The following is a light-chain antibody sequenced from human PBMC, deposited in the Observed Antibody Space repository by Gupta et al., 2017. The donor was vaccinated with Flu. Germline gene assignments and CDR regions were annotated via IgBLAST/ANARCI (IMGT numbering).Light chain of an antibody. CDR1: TSNIGSNT. CDR3: ATWDASLNGWV. J-gene: IGLJ3*02. V-gene: IGLV1-44*01. CDR2: SDH. Sequence: QSVLTQPPSASGTPGQRVTISCSGSTSNIGSNTVNWYQHLPGTAPKLLIYSDHQRPSGVPDRFSGSKSATSASLAIRGLQSEDESDYYCATWDASLNGWVFGGGTKLTVV.